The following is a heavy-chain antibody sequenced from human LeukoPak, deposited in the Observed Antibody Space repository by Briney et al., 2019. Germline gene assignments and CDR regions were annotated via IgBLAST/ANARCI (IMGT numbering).Heavy chain of an antibody. CDR2: IIPILGIA. CDR3: ARDLEGEGVLWFGWRSYYGMDV. Sequence: ASVKVSCKASGGTFSSYAISWVRQAPGQGLEWMGRIIPILGIANYAQKFQGRVTITADKSTSTAYMELSSLRSEDTAVYYCARDLEGEGVLWFGWRSYYGMDVWGQGTTVTVSS. J-gene: IGHJ6*02. D-gene: IGHD3-10*01. V-gene: IGHV1-69*04. CDR1: GGTFSSYA.